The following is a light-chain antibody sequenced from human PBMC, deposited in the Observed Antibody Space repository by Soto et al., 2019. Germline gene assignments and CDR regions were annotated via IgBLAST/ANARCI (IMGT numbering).Light chain of an antibody. Sequence: DIQMTHSPSTLSASVGDRVAIACGASQSISSWLAWYQQKPGKAPKLLIYDASALPRGVPSRFSGSGSGTKFTLTIARLKTDDFATYYCQQYETFSGTFGQGTKVDIK. V-gene: IGKV1-5*01. CDR1: QSISSW. J-gene: IGKJ1*01. CDR3: QQYETFSGT. CDR2: DAS.